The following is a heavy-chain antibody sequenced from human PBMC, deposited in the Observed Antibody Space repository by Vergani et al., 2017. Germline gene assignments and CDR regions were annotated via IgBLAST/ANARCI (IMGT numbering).Heavy chain of an antibody. D-gene: IGHD3-3*01. V-gene: IGHV1-69*06. Sequence: QVQLVQSGAEVKKPGSSVKVSCKASGGTFSSYAISWVRQAPGQGLEWMGGIIPIFGTANYAQKFQGRVTITADKSTSTAYMELSSLRSEDTAVYYCARTGLPNYDCWSGYSSGTVYGMDVWGQGTTVTVSS. CDR3: ARTGLPNYDCWSGYSSGTVYGMDV. CDR1: GGTFSSYA. CDR2: IIPIFGTA. J-gene: IGHJ6*02.